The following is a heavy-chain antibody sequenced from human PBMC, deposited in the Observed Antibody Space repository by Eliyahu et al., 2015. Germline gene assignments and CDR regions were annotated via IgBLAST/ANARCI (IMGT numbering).Heavy chain of an antibody. CDR2: NVGSGDRT. Sequence: EVQVVESGGGLVQPGGSLSLSCAASGFPVSSNAMTWVRQAPGKGLEWVSSNVGSGDRTFYADSVKGRFIISRDNSKNTFYLQMYNLRVDDTAVYYCAKGGDPSGYYPWFFPLWGRGTLVTVSS. CDR3: AKGGDPSGYYPWFFPL. D-gene: IGHD3-22*01. CDR1: GFPVSSNA. J-gene: IGHJ2*01. V-gene: IGHV3-23*04.